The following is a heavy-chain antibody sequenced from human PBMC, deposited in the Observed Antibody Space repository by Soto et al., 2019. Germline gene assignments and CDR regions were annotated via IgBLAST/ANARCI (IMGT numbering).Heavy chain of an antibody. V-gene: IGHV4-31*03. CDR2: IYYSGST. D-gene: IGHD2-15*01. CDR1: GGSISSGGYY. CDR3: ARGDCSGGSCYPIDY. J-gene: IGHJ4*02. Sequence: QVQLQESGPGLVKPSQTLSLTCTVSGGSISSGGYYWSWIRQHPGKGLEWIGYIYYSGSTYYNPSLKSRVTISVDTSTNQFSLKLSSVTAADTAVYYCARGDCSGGSCYPIDYWGQGTLVTVSS.